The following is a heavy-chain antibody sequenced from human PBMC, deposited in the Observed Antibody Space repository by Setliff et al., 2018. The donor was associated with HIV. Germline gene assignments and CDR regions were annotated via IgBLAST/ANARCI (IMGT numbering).Heavy chain of an antibody. D-gene: IGHD6-19*01. CDR1: GFTFSTYS. J-gene: IGHJ4*02. Sequence: GGSLRLSCAASGFTFSTYSMNWVRQAPGKGLEWVSYISTSGATMYYADSVKGRFTISRDNAKSSLFLQMNSLRDEDTAVYYCARLGDYSSGWYFDSWGQGTLVTVSS. V-gene: IGHV3-48*02. CDR2: ISTSGATM. CDR3: ARLGDYSSGWYFDS.